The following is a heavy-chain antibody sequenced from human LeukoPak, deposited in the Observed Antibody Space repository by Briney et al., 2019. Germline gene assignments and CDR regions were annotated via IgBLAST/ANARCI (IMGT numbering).Heavy chain of an antibody. CDR1: GFTVSSTY. CDR3: ASRWGIAVAGEYFQH. CDR2: IYTGGST. J-gene: IGHJ1*01. Sequence: PGGSLRLSCAASGFTVSSTYMSWVRQAPGKGLEWVSVIYTGGSTDYADTVKGRFTISRDNSKNTVCLQMNSLRAEDTAVYYCASRWGIAVAGEYFQHWGQGTLVTVSS. D-gene: IGHD6-19*01. V-gene: IGHV3-66*01.